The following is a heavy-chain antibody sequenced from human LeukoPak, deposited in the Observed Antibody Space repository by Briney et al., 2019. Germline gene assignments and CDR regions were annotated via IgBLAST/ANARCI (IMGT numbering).Heavy chain of an antibody. CDR3: ARFVRGPGDRFDY. CDR1: GFTVSSNY. D-gene: IGHD3-16*01. V-gene: IGHV3-66*01. CDR2: IYSGGTT. J-gene: IGHJ4*02. Sequence: GGSLRLSCAASGFTVSSNYMSWVRQAPGKGLEWVSVIYSGGTTYYADSVKGRFTISRDNSKNTLYLQMNSLRAEDTAVFCCARFVRGPGDRFDYWGQGTLVTVSS.